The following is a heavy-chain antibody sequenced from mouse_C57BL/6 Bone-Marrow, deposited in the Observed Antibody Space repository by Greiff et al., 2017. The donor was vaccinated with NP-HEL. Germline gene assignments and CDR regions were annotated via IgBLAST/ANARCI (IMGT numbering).Heavy chain of an antibody. CDR3: ARRGNITTVVDY. Sequence: DVKLVESGGDLVKPGGSLKLSCAASGFTFSSYGMSWVRQTPDKRLEWVATISSGGSYTYYPDSVKGRFTISRDNAKNTLYLQMSSLKSEDTAMYYCARRGNITTVVDYWGQGTTLTVSS. CDR1: GFTFSSYG. CDR2: ISSGGSYT. D-gene: IGHD1-1*01. J-gene: IGHJ2*01. V-gene: IGHV5-6*02.